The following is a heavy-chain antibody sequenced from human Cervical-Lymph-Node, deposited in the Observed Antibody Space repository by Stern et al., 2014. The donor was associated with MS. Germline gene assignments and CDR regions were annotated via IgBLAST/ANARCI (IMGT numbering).Heavy chain of an antibody. J-gene: IGHJ2*01. V-gene: IGHV5-51*03. D-gene: IGHD2/OR15-2a*01. Sequence: VQLVQSGAEVKKPGESLKISCKASGYSFTNYWIGWVRQMPGRGLEWMWIINPGDSDTRYSPSFQGQVTVSADKSIDTAYLQWSSLKASDTAIYYCARRTVISYWYFDLWGRGTLVTVSS. CDR2: INPGDSDT. CDR1: GYSFTNYW. CDR3: ARRTVISYWYFDL.